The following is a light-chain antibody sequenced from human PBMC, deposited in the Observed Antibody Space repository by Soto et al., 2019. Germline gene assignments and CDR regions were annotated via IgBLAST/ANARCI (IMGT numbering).Light chain of an antibody. CDR1: SSNIGAGYE. CDR3: KSYDSSLSDYV. V-gene: IGLV1-40*01. Sequence: QSVLTQPPSVSEAPGQRVTISCTGSSSNIGAGYEAHWYQQVPGTAPKLLIYENNNRPSGVPDRFSGSKSGTSASLAITGLKAEDEAEYYCKSYDSSLSDYVFGTGTKVTVL. CDR2: ENN. J-gene: IGLJ1*01.